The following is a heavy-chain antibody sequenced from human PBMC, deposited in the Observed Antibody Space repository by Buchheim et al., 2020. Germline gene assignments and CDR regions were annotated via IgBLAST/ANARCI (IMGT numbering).Heavy chain of an antibody. V-gene: IGHV4-59*01. CDR1: GVSISGYY. CDR2: IYYSGST. Sequence: QVQLQESGPGLVKPSETLSLTCTVSGVSISGYYWSWVRQPPGKGLEWIGYIYYSGSTNYNPSLKGRVTISVDTSKNQFSLKLSSVTAADTAVYYCARDVTDYGDYSSWYFDLWGRGTL. J-gene: IGHJ2*01. CDR3: ARDVTDYGDYSSWYFDL. D-gene: IGHD4-17*01.